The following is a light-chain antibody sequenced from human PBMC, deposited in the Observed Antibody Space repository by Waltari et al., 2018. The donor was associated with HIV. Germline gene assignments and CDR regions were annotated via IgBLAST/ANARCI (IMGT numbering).Light chain of an antibody. V-gene: IGKV3-20*01. Sequence: EIVLTQSPGTLSLSPGETATLSYRASHRISSTSLAWYQQKPGQAPRFLIYGASSRATGIPDRFSGSGSGTDFTLTISRLEPEDFAVYYCQNYDSSPPYTFGQGTKLEIK. CDR3: QNYDSSPPYT. CDR2: GAS. CDR1: HRISSTS. J-gene: IGKJ2*01.